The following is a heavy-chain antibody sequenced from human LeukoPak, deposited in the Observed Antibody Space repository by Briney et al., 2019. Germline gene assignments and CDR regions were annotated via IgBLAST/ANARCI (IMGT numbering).Heavy chain of an antibody. J-gene: IGHJ4*02. CDR3: ARQVGIQLRHDY. CDR2: IYYSGST. CDR1: GGSISSYY. V-gene: IGHV4-59*08. D-gene: IGHD5-18*01. Sequence: PSETLSLTCTVSGGSISSYYWSWIRQPPGKGLEWIGYIYYSGSTNYNPSLKSRVTISVDTSKNQFSLKLSSVTAADTAVYYCARQVGIQLRHDYWGQGTLVTVSS.